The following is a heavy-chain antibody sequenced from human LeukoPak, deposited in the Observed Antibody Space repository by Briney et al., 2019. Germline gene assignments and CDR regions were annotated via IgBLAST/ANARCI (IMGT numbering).Heavy chain of an antibody. CDR2: MYYSGGT. CDR3: ARLAYDNSGYYYFDY. Sequence: PSETLSLTCTVSGGSISSSSYYWGWIRQPPGKGLEWIGAMYYSGGTYYNPSLKSRVTIYVDTSKNQFSLKMSSVTAADTAVYYCARLAYDNSGYYYFDYWGQGTLVTVSS. CDR1: GGSISSSSYY. D-gene: IGHD3-22*01. J-gene: IGHJ4*02. V-gene: IGHV4-39*01.